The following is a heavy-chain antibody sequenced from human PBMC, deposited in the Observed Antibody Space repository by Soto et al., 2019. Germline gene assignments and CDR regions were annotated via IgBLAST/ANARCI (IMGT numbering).Heavy chain of an antibody. CDR2: INTGNGNT. V-gene: IGHV1-3*04. Sequence: GASVKVSCKASGYTFTDYAMHWVRQAPGQRLEWMGWINTGNGNTKFSLKFQGRVTITRDTSATTAYMGLTSLRSEDTAVYYCAKGSRMWTPDYWGQGTLVTVSS. J-gene: IGHJ4*02. D-gene: IGHD2-21*01. CDR1: GYTFTDYA. CDR3: AKGSRMWTPDY.